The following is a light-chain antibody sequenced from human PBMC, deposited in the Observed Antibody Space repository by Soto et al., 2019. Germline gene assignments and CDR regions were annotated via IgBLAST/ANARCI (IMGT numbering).Light chain of an antibody. CDR3: QVWDSSSDHAV. V-gene: IGLV3-21*02. CDR2: DDS. CDR1: DIGSYS. Sequence: SYELTQPPSVSVAPGQTARITCGGNDIGSYSVHWYQQRPGQAPVLVVYDDSDRPSGIPERFSGSNSGNTATLAISRVEVGDEADYYCQVWDSSSDHAVFGGGTKLTVI. J-gene: IGLJ2*01.